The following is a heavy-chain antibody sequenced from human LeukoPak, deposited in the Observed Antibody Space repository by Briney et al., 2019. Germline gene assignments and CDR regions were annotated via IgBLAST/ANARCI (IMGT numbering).Heavy chain of an antibody. D-gene: IGHD1-26*01. CDR1: GGSISSSSYY. J-gene: IGHJ3*02. CDR3: ARDSPFEWYLLGDSFDM. CDR2: IYYSGST. V-gene: IGHV4-39*07. Sequence: SETLSLTCTVSGGSISSSSYYWGWIRQPPGKGLEWIGSIYYSGSTYYNPSLKSRVTISVDTSKNQFSLKLTSVTAADTAVYYCARDSPFEWYLLGDSFDMWGQGTMVTVSS.